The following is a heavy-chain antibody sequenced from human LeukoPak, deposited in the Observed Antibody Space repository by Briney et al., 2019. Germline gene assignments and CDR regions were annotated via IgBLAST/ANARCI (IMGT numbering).Heavy chain of an antibody. V-gene: IGHV4-4*02. D-gene: IGHD4-17*01. J-gene: IGHJ4*02. Sequence: SGTLSLTCAVSGGSISSGNWWSWVRQPPGKGLQWIGEIFHSGSTNYNPSLKSRVTISVDNSKNQLSLTLTSVTAADTAVYYCAREVGGDFDALDYWGQGTLVTVSS. CDR2: IFHSGST. CDR1: GGSISSGNW. CDR3: AREVGGDFDALDY.